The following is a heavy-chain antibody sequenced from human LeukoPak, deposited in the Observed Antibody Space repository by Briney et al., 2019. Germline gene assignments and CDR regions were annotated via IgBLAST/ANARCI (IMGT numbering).Heavy chain of an antibody. J-gene: IGHJ5*02. CDR2: INAGNGNT. CDR3: ARDPPNDYGGNSIGDP. Sequence: ASVKVSCKASGYTLTSYAMHWVRQAPGQRLEWMGWINAGNGNTKYSQKFQGRVTITRDASASTAYMELSSLRSEDTAVYYCARDPPNDYGGNSIGDPWGQGTLVTVSS. D-gene: IGHD4-23*01. CDR1: GYTLTSYA. V-gene: IGHV1-3*01.